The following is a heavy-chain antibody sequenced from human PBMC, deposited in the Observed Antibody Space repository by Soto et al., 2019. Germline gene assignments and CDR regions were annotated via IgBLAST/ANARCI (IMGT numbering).Heavy chain of an antibody. CDR2: ISSSRGYI. CDR3: ARHDRGDYYSYGLGV. V-gene: IGHV3-21*01. D-gene: IGHD3-3*01. CDR1: GFSYNTFS. Sequence: PGGDLRLSWEPSGFSYNTFSMNSVRQAPGQGLEYVSVISSSRGYIYYADSVKGRFTVSRDNARNTLFLQMSCLREEDTAVYYGARHDRGDYYSYGLGVWGQGTRVTVSS. J-gene: IGHJ6*02.